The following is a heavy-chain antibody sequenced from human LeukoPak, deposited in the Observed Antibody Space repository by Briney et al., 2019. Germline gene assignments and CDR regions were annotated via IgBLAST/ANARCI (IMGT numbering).Heavy chain of an antibody. CDR1: GFTFSSYG. Sequence: PGRSLRLSCAASGFTFSSYGMHWVRQAPGKGLEWVAVMWYDGSNKYYADSVKGRFTISRDNSKNTPYLQMNSLRAEDTAVYYCAKGMRVVVPAAMDYWGQGTLVTVSS. D-gene: IGHD2-2*01. J-gene: IGHJ4*02. CDR3: AKGMRVVVPAAMDY. V-gene: IGHV3-33*06. CDR2: MWYDGSNK.